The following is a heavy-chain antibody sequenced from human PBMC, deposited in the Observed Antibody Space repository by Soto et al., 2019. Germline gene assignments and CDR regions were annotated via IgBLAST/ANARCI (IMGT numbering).Heavy chain of an antibody. CDR3: AKEDNYYDSSGYYLEYFHH. CDR1: GFTFSNYW. J-gene: IGHJ1*01. V-gene: IGHV3-74*01. D-gene: IGHD3-22*01. CDR2: INDQGGSP. Sequence: GSLRLSCAASGFTFSNYWMHWVRQAPGKGLVWISRINDQGGSPTYADSVKGRFTISRDNVKSTLYLQMNSLRADDTAVYYCAKEDNYYDSSGYYLEYFHHWGQGTLVTVSS.